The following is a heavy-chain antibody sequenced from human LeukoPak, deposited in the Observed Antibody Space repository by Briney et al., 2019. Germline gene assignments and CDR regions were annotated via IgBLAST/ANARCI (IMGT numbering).Heavy chain of an antibody. J-gene: IGHJ6*03. CDR1: GYTFTSYG. CDR2: ISAYNGNT. Sequence: ASVKVSCKASGYTFTSYGISWVRQAPGQGLEWMGWISAYNGNTNYAQKLQGRVTMTTDTSTSTAYMELRSLRSDDTAVYYCARLYYYDSSGYFSVYYYMDVWGKGTTVTISS. CDR3: ARLYYYDSSGYFSVYYYMDV. V-gene: IGHV1-18*01. D-gene: IGHD3-22*01.